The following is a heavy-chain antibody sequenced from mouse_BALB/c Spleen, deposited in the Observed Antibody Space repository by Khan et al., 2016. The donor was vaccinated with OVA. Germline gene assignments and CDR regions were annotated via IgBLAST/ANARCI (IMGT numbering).Heavy chain of an antibody. D-gene: IGHD2-13*01. CDR3: TRGDPGSFDY. CDR2: IYPSDSDT. J-gene: IGHJ2*01. V-gene: IGHV1-69*02. Sequence: QVQLKESGAELVRPGASVKLSCQASGYTFTNHWINWVKQRPGQGLEWIGNIYPSDSDTNYNHQFKDKATLTVDKSSSAAYMQLSSPTSEDSAGYYCTRGDPGSFDYWGQGTTLTVSS. CDR1: GYTFTNHW.